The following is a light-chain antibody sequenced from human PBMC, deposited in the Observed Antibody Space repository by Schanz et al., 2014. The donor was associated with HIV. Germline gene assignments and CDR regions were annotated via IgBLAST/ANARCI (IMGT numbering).Light chain of an antibody. V-gene: IGLV1-44*01. J-gene: IGLJ3*02. CDR2: NTF. CDR1: SSNFRSNA. CDR3: AAWDGSLNGWV. Sequence: QSVLTQPPSASGTPGQRVTISCSGSSSNFRSNAVNWYQQLPGTAPRLVIYNTFHRPSGVPDRFSGSGSGTSASLAITGLRSEDEADYYCAAWDGSLNGWVFGGGTKLTV.